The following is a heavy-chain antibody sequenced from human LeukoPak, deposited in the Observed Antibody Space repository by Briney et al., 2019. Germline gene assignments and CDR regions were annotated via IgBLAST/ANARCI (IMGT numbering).Heavy chain of an antibody. CDR3: ARDSYSGYGGSFDY. CDR1: GFTFSGYW. V-gene: IGHV3-7*01. J-gene: IGHJ4*02. D-gene: IGHD4-23*01. Sequence: PGGSLRLSCAASGFTFSGYWMNWVRQAPGKGLEWVANIKQDGSEKYYVDSVKGRFTISRDNAKNSLYLQMNSLRAEDTAVYYCARDSYSGYGGSFDYWGQGTLVTVSS. CDR2: IKQDGSEK.